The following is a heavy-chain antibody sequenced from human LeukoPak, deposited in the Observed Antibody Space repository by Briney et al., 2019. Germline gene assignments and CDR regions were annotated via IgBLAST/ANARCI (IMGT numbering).Heavy chain of an antibody. D-gene: IGHD6-13*01. CDR1: GFTFDDYG. V-gene: IGHV4-38-2*02. CDR3: ARDKTRSSLLTGNDY. J-gene: IGHJ4*02. Sequence: GSLRLSCAASGFTFDDYGMSWVRQAPGKGLEWIGSIYHSGTTYCDPSLKSRVTISVDTSKNQFSLNLSSVTAADTAVYFCARDKTRSSLLTGNDYWGQGTLVTVSS. CDR2: IYHSGTT.